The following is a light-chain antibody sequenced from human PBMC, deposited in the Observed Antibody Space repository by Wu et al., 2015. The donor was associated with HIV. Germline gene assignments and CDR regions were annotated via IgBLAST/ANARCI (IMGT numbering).Light chain of an antibody. CDR2: DAS. J-gene: IGKJ5*01. CDR3: QQRLNWPLT. Sequence: EIVLTQSPGTLSLSPGERATLSCRASQSVSRYLAWYQQIPGQAPRLLIYDASNRATGIPARFSGSGSGTDFTLTISSLEPEDFATYSCQQRLNWPLTFGQGTRLEI. V-gene: IGKV3-11*01. CDR1: QSVSRY.